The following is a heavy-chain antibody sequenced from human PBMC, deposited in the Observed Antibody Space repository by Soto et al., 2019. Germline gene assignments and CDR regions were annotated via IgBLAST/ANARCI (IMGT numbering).Heavy chain of an antibody. J-gene: IGHJ4*02. V-gene: IGHV4-59*01. CDR1: GGSISSNY. D-gene: IGHD6-13*01. Sequence: SETLSLTCTVSGGSISSNYWTWIRQPPGKGLEWIGYVYNSGSTNYNPSLKSRVTISEDTSKSQFSLKVNSMTAADTAVYYCARYRREAVAGYTLDNWGQGILVTVSA. CDR3: ARYRREAVAGYTLDN. CDR2: VYNSGST.